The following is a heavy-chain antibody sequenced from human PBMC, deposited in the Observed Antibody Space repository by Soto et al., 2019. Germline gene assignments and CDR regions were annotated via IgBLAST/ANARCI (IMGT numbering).Heavy chain of an antibody. V-gene: IGHV3-23*01. CDR3: ARDYLTPNWFDP. Sequence: PGGSLRLSCEASGFTFSSYAMNWVRQGPGKGLEWVSTISGTGGTTKYADSVKGRFTISRDNSKNTLYLQMNSLRAEDTAVYYCARDYLTPNWFDPWGQGTLVTVSS. D-gene: IGHD7-27*01. J-gene: IGHJ5*02. CDR1: GFTFSSYA. CDR2: ISGTGGTT.